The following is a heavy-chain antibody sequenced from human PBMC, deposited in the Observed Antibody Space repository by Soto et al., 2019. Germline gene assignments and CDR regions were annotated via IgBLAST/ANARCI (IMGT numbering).Heavy chain of an antibody. V-gene: IGHV4-34*01. Sequence: SETLSLTCAVYGGSFSGYYWSWIRQPPVKGLEWIGEINHSGSTNYNPSLKSRVTISVDTSKNQFSLKLSSVTAADTAVYYCARLRFLEWFSTTRVYYFDYWGQGTLVTVSS. CDR1: GGSFSGYY. D-gene: IGHD3-3*01. J-gene: IGHJ4*02. CDR3: ARLRFLEWFSTTRVYYFDY. CDR2: INHSGST.